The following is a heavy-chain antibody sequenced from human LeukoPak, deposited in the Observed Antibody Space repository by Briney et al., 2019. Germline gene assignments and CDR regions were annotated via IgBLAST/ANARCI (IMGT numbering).Heavy chain of an antibody. V-gene: IGHV1-2*02. CDR3: ARSIFGVVIPFDY. CDR1: GYTFTSYY. D-gene: IGHD3-3*01. CDR2: INHNNGGT. J-gene: IGHJ4*02. Sequence: ASVKVSCKASGYTFTSYYMHWVRQAPGQGLEWMGWINHNNGGTYYAQKFQGRVTMTRDTSITTFYMELGSLTSDDTAVYYCARSIFGVVIPFDYWGQGTLVTVSS.